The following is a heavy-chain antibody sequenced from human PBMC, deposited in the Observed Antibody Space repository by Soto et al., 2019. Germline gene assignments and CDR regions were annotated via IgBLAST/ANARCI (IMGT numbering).Heavy chain of an antibody. Sequence: PGWSLRLACASSVFTFISYAMQWVRQAPGKGLEWVAVISYDGSNKYYADSVKGRFTISRDNSKNTLYLQMNSLRAEDTAVYYCARDLPRAGLLWFGEPHDAFDIWGQGTMVTVSS. CDR2: ISYDGSNK. CDR3: ARDLPRAGLLWFGEPHDAFDI. V-gene: IGHV3-30-3*01. D-gene: IGHD3-10*01. J-gene: IGHJ3*02. CDR1: VFTFISYA.